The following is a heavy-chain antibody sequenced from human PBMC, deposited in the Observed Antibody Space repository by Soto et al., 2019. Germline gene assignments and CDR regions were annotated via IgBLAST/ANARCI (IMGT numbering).Heavy chain of an antibody. V-gene: IGHV3-21*01. J-gene: IGHJ4*02. Sequence: GGSLRLSCAASGFTFSSYSMNWVRQAPGKGLEWVSSISSSSSYIYYADSVKGRFTISRDNAKNSLYLQMNSLRAEDTAVYYCASNMGGSSHSLPFDYWGQGTLVTVSS. CDR3: ASNMGGSSHSLPFDY. CDR1: GFTFSSYS. CDR2: ISSSSSYI. D-gene: IGHD6-13*01.